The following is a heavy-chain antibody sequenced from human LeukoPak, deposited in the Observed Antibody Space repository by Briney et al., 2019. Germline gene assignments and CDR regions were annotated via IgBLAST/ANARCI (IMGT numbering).Heavy chain of an antibody. CDR3: ARDLNLGPRDY. V-gene: IGHV4-39*07. CDR1: GGSISGSAYY. Sequence: SETLSLTCTVSGGSISGSAYYWGWIRQPPGKGLEWIGSIYYTGSMYYNPSSGTTYYNPSLKSRVTISLDTSKNQFSLKVTSVTAADTAVYYCARDLNLGPRDYWGQGTLVTVTS. CDR2: IYYTGSMYYNPSSGTT. J-gene: IGHJ4*02.